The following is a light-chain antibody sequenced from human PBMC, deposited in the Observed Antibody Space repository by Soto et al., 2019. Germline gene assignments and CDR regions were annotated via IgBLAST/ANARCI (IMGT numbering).Light chain of an antibody. J-gene: IGLJ2*01. Sequence: QSVLTQPASVSGSLGQSIAISCTGTSSDVGGYNYVSWYQQYPGKAPKLMIYDVSNRPSGVSNRFSGSKSGNTASLTISGLQAEDEADYYCSSYTSSSTLVFGGGTQLTVL. CDR3: SSYTSSSTLV. CDR2: DVS. V-gene: IGLV2-14*01. CDR1: SSDVGGYNY.